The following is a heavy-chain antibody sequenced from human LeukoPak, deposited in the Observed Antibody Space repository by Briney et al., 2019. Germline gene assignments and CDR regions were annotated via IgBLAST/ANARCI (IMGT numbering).Heavy chain of an antibody. Sequence: PGRSLRLSCTASGFPFSNYAMNWVRQTPGKGPEWVALISFDGAKIYYADSVKGRFTISRDNSKNTLFLQMNSLTVEDTAVYYCARDPAKGAATYFDYWGQGTLVTVSS. V-gene: IGHV3-30*04. CDR2: ISFDGAKI. D-gene: IGHD2-15*01. CDR3: ARDPAKGAATYFDY. CDR1: GFPFSNYA. J-gene: IGHJ4*02.